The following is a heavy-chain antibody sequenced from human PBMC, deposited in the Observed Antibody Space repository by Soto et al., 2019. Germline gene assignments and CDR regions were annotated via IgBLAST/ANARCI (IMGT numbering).Heavy chain of an antibody. CDR3: ARFSYDSSGYHDGMDV. V-gene: IGHV3-13*05. CDR1: GFTFSSYD. Sequence: GGSLRLSCAASGFTFSSYDMHWVRQATGKGLEWVSSIGTAGHPYYQGSVKGRFTISREKAKNPLYLQMSSLRAGDTAVYYCARFSYDSSGYHDGMDVWGQGTTVTVSS. J-gene: IGHJ6*02. CDR2: IGTAGHP. D-gene: IGHD3-22*01.